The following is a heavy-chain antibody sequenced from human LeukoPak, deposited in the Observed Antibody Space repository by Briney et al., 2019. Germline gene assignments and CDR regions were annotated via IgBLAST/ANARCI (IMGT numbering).Heavy chain of an antibody. J-gene: IGHJ3*02. CDR2: IYYSGST. D-gene: IGHD1-26*01. V-gene: IGHV4-30-4*08. Sequence: PSQTLSLTCTVSGGSISGGDYYWSWIRQPPGKGLEWIGYIYYSGSTYYNPSLKSRVTISVDTSKNQFSLKLSSVTAADTAVYYCARDLPSGSYYATEHDAFDIWGQGTIVTVSS. CDR3: ARDLPSGSYYATEHDAFDI. CDR1: GGSISGGDYY.